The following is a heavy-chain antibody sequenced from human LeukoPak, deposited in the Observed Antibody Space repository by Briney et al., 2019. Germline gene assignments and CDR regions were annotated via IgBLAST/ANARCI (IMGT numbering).Heavy chain of an antibody. D-gene: IGHD3-22*01. V-gene: IGHV3-53*01. CDR2: IYSGGST. CDR1: GFTVSSNY. J-gene: IGHJ3*02. CDR3: ARQSSYYDTSGRIPYAFDI. Sequence: GGSLRLSCAASGFTVSSNYMSWVRQAPGKGLEWVSVIYSGGSTYYADSVKGRFTISRDNSKNTLYLQMNSLRAEDTAVYYCARQSSYYDTSGRIPYAFDIWGQGTMVTVSS.